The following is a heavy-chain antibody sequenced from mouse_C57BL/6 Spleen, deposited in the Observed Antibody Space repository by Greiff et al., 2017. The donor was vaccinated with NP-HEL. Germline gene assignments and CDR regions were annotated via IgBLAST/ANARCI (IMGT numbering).Heavy chain of an antibody. CDR1: GYTFTSYW. CDR3: TRRTTVVADWYFDV. V-gene: IGHV1-5*01. J-gene: IGHJ1*03. CDR2: IYPGNSDT. D-gene: IGHD1-1*01. Sequence: VQLQQSGTVLARPGASVKMSCKTSGYTFTSYWMHWVKQRPGQGLEWIGAIYPGNSDTSYNQKFKGKAKLTAVTSASTAYMELSSLTNEDSAVYYCTRRTTVVADWYFDVWGTGTTVTVSS.